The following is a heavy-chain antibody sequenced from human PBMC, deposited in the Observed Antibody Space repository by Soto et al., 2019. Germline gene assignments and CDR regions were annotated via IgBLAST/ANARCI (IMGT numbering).Heavy chain of an antibody. D-gene: IGHD3-9*01. Sequence: QVQLQESGPGLVNPSGTLSLTCVVSGGSISSGNWWTWVRQTPGKGLEWIGEVHHSGRTNSLPSLKTRVTMSLDKPKNQFSLRLTSVTAADTAIYYCARATETLRSFDWLPSDYGLDVWGRGTTVTVSS. V-gene: IGHV4-4*02. CDR1: GGSISSGNW. CDR2: VHHSGRT. CDR3: ARATETLRSFDWLPSDYGLDV. J-gene: IGHJ6*02.